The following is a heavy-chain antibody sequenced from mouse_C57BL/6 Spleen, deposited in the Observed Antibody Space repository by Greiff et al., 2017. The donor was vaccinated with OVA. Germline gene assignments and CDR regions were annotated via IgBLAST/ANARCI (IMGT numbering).Heavy chain of an antibody. Sequence: QVQLQQSGPELVKPGASVKISCKASGYAFSSSWMNWVKQRPGKGLEWIGRIYPGDGDTNYNGKFKGKATLTADQSSSTAYMQLSSLTSEDSAVYFCARCGYDDYFDYWGQGTTLTVSS. D-gene: IGHD2-2*01. V-gene: IGHV1-82*01. CDR1: GYAFSSSW. CDR3: ARCGYDDYFDY. CDR2: IYPGDGDT. J-gene: IGHJ2*01.